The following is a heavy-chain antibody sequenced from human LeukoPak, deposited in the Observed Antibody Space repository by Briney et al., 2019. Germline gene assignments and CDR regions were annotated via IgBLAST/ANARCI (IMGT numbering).Heavy chain of an antibody. CDR2: FYYNGNT. J-gene: IGHJ4*02. CDR1: GGSISSYY. V-gene: IGHV4-59*08. Sequence: SETLSLTCTVSGGSISSYYWSWIRQPPGEGLEWIGSFYYNGNTDYNPSLKSRVTISVDTSNNQFSLKLSSVTAADTAVYYCARHGTQWLRYPPFDYWGQGTLVTVSS. D-gene: IGHD6-19*01. CDR3: ARHGTQWLRYPPFDY.